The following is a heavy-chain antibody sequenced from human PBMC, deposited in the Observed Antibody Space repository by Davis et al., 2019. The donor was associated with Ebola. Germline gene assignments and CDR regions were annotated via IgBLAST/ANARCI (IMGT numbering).Heavy chain of an antibody. V-gene: IGHV3-53*05. CDR1: GFTVSSNY. CDR3: AKDQWLVC. D-gene: IGHD6-19*01. J-gene: IGHJ4*02. Sequence: GESLKISCAASGFTVSSNYMSWVRQAPGKGLEWVSVIYSGGSTYYADSVKGRFTISRDNSKNTLYLQMNSLRAEDTAVYYCAKDQWLVCWGQGTLVTVSS. CDR2: IYSGGST.